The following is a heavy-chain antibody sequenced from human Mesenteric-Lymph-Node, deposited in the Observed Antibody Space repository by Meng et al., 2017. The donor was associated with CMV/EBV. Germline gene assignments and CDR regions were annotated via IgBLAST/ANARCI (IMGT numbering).Heavy chain of an antibody. CDR2: IFSGGSTT. J-gene: IGHJ6*02. V-gene: IGHV3-23*03. D-gene: IGHD2-2*01. CDR1: GFTFSSYD. Sequence: GESLKISCAASGFTFSSYDMSWVRQAPGKGLEWVSVIFSGGSTTYYADSVKGRFTISRDNSRNTLYLQMNTLRAEDTAVYYCASPGYCRGTNCDGVAYGLDVWGQGTTVTVSS. CDR3: ASPGYCRGTNCDGVAYGLDV.